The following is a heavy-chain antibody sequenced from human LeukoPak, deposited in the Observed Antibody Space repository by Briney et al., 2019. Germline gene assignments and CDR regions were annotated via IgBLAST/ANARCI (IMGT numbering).Heavy chain of an antibody. CDR3: AKDLVWFGELFPLDY. Sequence: GGSLRLSCAASGFTFSSYSMNWVRQAPGKGLEWVAFIRYDGSNKYYADSVKGRFTISRDNSKNTLYLQMNSLRAEDTAVYYCAKDLVWFGELFPLDYWGQGTLVTVSS. J-gene: IGHJ4*02. V-gene: IGHV3-30*02. CDR1: GFTFSSYS. D-gene: IGHD3-10*01. CDR2: IRYDGSNK.